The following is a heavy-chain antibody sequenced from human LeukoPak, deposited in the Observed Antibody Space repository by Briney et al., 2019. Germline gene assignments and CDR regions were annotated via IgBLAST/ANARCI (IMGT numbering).Heavy chain of an antibody. CDR1: GGSISSSSSY. CDR2: IYYSGST. Sequence: SETLSLTCTVSGGSISSSSSYWGWIRQPPGKGLEWIGSIYYSGSTYYNPSLNSRVTISVDTSKNQFSLKLSSVTAADTAVYYCARDCSSSSCLSASDAFDIWGQGTMVTVSS. J-gene: IGHJ3*02. V-gene: IGHV4-39*02. CDR3: ARDCSSSSCLSASDAFDI. D-gene: IGHD2-15*01.